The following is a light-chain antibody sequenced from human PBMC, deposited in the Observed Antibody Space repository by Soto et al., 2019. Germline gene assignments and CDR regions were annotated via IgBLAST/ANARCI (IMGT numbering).Light chain of an antibody. CDR3: QQYNTWHPKMA. CDR1: QSVSSY. J-gene: IGKJ1*01. CDR2: GAS. Sequence: VVTQSPATLSVFPGETATLSCRASQSVSSYLAWYQQRPGQAPRLLIYGASTRATGIPARFRGSGSGTEFRLTISSLQSEDFETYYCQQYNTWHPKMAFGRGTKVEIK. V-gene: IGKV3-15*01.